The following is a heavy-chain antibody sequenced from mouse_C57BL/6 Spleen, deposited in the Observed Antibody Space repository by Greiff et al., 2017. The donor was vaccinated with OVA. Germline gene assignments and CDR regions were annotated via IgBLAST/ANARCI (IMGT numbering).Heavy chain of an antibody. CDR1: GFTFSSYG. Sequence: VQLKESGGDLVKPGGSLKLSCAASGFTFSSYGMSWVRQTPDKRLEWVATISSGGSYTYYPDSVKGRFTISRDNAMNTLYLQMSSLKSEDTAMYYCARLRRGFAYWGQGTLVTVSA. J-gene: IGHJ3*01. D-gene: IGHD2-12*01. CDR2: ISSGGSYT. CDR3: ARLRRGFAY. V-gene: IGHV5-6*01.